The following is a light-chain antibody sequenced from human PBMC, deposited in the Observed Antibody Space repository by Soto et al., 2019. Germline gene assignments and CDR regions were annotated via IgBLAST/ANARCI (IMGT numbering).Light chain of an antibody. CDR3: RKFNSVPGP. Sequence: DIQTTQSPSSLSASVGDRVTISCRASQGISDYLACYQRKPGKVCKLLIYAAPTLQSGVPFRFSGSGSGTDFTLTFSSLQPEDVASYHCRKFNSVPGPLGPGTKVDVK. CDR2: AAP. J-gene: IGKJ3*01. CDR1: QGISDY. V-gene: IGKV1-27*01.